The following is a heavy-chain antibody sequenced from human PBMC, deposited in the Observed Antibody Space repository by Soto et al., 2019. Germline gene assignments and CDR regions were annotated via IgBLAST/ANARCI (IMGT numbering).Heavy chain of an antibody. J-gene: IGHJ5*02. CDR1: GYSFTSYW. V-gene: IGHV5-51*01. Sequence: GESLKISCKGSGYSFTSYWIGWVRQMPGKGLEWMGIIYPGDSDTRYIPSFQGQVTISADKSISTAYLQWNSLKASDTAIYYCARPEIPTRSNDYDYPFDLWGQGTLVTVSS. CDR3: ARPEIPTRSNDYDYPFDL. D-gene: IGHD3-22*01. CDR2: IYPGDSDT.